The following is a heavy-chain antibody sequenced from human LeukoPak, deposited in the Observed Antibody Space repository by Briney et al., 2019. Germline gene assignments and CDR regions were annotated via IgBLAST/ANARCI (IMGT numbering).Heavy chain of an antibody. CDR3: ASTVVRFSSRYFDY. V-gene: IGHV4-4*07. CDR1: GGSISSYY. D-gene: IGHD6-13*01. CDR2: IYTSGST. J-gene: IGHJ4*02. Sequence: SQTLSLTCTVSGGSISSYYWSWIRQPAGKGLEWIGRIYTSGSTNYNPSLKSRVTMSVDTSKNQFSLKLSSVTAADTAVYYCASTVVRFSSRYFDYWGQGTLVTVSS.